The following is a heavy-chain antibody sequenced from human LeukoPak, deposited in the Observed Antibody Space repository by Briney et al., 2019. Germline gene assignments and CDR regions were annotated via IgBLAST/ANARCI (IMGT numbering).Heavy chain of an antibody. CDR1: GYTFTGYY. CDR3: ARDFRAAMVSDWFDP. V-gene: IGHV1-2*02. CDR2: INPDSGGT. D-gene: IGHD5-18*01. J-gene: IGHJ5*02. Sequence: ASVKVSCKASGYTFTGYYMHWVRQAPGQGLEWMGWINPDSGGTNYAQKFQGRVTMTRDTSISTAYMELSRLRSDDTAVYYCARDFRAAMVSDWFDPWGQGTLVTVSS.